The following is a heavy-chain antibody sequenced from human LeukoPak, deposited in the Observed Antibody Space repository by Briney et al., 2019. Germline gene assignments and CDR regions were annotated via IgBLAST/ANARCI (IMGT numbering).Heavy chain of an antibody. D-gene: IGHD6-19*01. CDR1: GFTVSSNY. Sequence: PGGSLRLSCAASGFTVSSNYMSWVRQAPGKGLEWVSVIYSGGSTYYADSVKGRFTISRDNSKNTLYLQMNSLRAEDTAVYYCAKARARGWYLSGTSMDVWGKGTTVTVSS. V-gene: IGHV3-53*01. J-gene: IGHJ6*03. CDR2: IYSGGST. CDR3: AKARARGWYLSGTSMDV.